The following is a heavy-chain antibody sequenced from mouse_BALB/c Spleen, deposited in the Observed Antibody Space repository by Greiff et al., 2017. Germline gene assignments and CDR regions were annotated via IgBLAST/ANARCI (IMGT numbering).Heavy chain of an antibody. CDR3: ARRHYYGSSYIDY. D-gene: IGHD1-1*01. J-gene: IGHJ2*01. V-gene: IGHV1-7*01. CDR2: INPSTGYT. Sequence: SGAELAKPGASVKMSCKASGYTFTSYWMHWVKQRPGQGLEWIGYINPSTGYTEYNQKFKDKATLTADKSSSTAYMQLSSLTSEDSAVYYCARRHYYGSSYIDYWGQGTTLTVSS. CDR1: GYTFTSYW.